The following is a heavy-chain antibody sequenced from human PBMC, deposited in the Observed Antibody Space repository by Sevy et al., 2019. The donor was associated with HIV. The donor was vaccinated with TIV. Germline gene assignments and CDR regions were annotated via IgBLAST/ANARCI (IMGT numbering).Heavy chain of an antibody. Sequence: SETLSLTCTVSGGSISSSSYYWGWIRQPPGKGLEWIGSIYYSGSTYYNPSLKSRVTISVDTSKNQFSLKLSSVTAADTDVYYCARHEKGIAAAGRPDSNWFDPWGQGTLVTVSS. D-gene: IGHD6-13*01. V-gene: IGHV4-39*01. CDR2: IYYSGST. CDR3: ARHEKGIAAAGRPDSNWFDP. CDR1: GGSISSSSYY. J-gene: IGHJ5*02.